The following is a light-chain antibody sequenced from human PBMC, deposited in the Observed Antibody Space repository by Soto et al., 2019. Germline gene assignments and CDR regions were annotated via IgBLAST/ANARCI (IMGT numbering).Light chain of an antibody. CDR1: QRVSSSY. J-gene: IGKJ2*01. Sequence: EMVLTQSQATLYLYPGERATLSCGASQRVSSSYLAWYQQKPGLAPRLLIYDASSRATGIPDRFSGSGSGTDFTLTISRLDPEDFAVYYCQQYGSSTYTFGQGTKLEIK. CDR2: DAS. CDR3: QQYGSSTYT. V-gene: IGKV3D-20*01.